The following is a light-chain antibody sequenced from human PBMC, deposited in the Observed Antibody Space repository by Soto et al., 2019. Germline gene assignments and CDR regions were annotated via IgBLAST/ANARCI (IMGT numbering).Light chain of an antibody. V-gene: IGLV2-14*01. CDR2: EVY. Sequence: QSALTQPASVSGSPGQSITIPCTGTSRDFGDYNYVSWYQQHPGKAPKLLIYEVYNRPAGVSDRFSGSKSGNTASLTISGLQTGDEGDYYCSSYSSTNTLYVFGTGTKLTVL. CDR3: SSYSSTNTLYV. J-gene: IGLJ1*01. CDR1: SRDFGDYNY.